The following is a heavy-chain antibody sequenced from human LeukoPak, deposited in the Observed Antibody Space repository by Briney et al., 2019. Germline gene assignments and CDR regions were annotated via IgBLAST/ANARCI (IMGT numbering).Heavy chain of an antibody. Sequence: EWVANIKQDGSEKYYVDSVKGRFTISRDNAKNSLYLQMNSLRAEDTAVYYCARAHRDYYDYWGQGTLVTVSS. J-gene: IGHJ4*02. D-gene: IGHD1-14*01. CDR3: ARAHRDYYDY. CDR2: IKQDGSEK. V-gene: IGHV3-7*03.